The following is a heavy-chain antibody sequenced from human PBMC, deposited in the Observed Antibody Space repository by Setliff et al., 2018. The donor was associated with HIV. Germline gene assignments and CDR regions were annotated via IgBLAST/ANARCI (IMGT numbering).Heavy chain of an antibody. D-gene: IGHD6-13*01. CDR2: ISYDGSNK. Sequence: PGGSLRLSCAASGFTFSNSARHWVRQAPGKGLGWVAGISYDGSNKYYTDSVKGRFTISRDNSKNTLYLQMNSLRAEDSAVYYCAREVAADGTYFDYWGQGALVTVSS. V-gene: IGHV3-30*04. CDR3: AREVAADGTYFDY. J-gene: IGHJ4*01. CDR1: GFTFSNSA.